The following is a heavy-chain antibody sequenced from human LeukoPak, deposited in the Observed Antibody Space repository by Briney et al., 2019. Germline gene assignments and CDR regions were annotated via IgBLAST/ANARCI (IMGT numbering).Heavy chain of an antibody. J-gene: IGHJ4*02. CDR2: IYPGDSDI. CDR3: ARQTTVTTPFGY. D-gene: IGHD4-17*01. V-gene: IGHV5-51*01. Sequence: GESLKISCKGFGYSFTSYWIGWVRQMPGKGLEWMGIIYPGDSDIRYSPAFQGQVTISADKSINTAYLQWSSLKASDTAMYYCARQTTVTTPFGYWGQGTLVTVSS. CDR1: GYSFTSYW.